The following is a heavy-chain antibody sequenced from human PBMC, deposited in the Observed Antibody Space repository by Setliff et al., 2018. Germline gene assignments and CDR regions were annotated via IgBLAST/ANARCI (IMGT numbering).Heavy chain of an antibody. V-gene: IGHV4-39*07. CDR2: IYYSGST. CDR1: GGSISSSSYY. J-gene: IGHJ6*03. Sequence: SETLSLTCTVSGGSISSSSYYWGWICQPPGKGLEWIGSIYYSGSTYYNPSLKSRVTISVDTSKNQFSLKLNSVTAADMAVYYCAREQWLDPPGYYYMDVWAKGTTVTVSS. CDR3: AREQWLDPPGYYYMDV. D-gene: IGHD6-19*01.